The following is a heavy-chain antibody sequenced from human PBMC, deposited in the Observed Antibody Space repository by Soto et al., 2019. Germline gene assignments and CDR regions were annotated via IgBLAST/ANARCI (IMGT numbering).Heavy chain of an antibody. J-gene: IGHJ3*02. Sequence: PSVKVSCKVSGYTLTELSMHWVRQAPGKGLEWMGGFDPEDGETIYAQKFQGRVTITRDTSASTAYMELSSLRSEDTAVYYCATRDSSGYYYGADAFDIWGQGTMVTVSS. V-gene: IGHV1-24*01. CDR1: GYTLTELS. CDR2: FDPEDGET. D-gene: IGHD3-22*01. CDR3: ATRDSSGYYYGADAFDI.